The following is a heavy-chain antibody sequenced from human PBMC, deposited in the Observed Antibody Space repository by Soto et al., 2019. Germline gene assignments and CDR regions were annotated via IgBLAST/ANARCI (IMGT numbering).Heavy chain of an antibody. J-gene: IGHJ4*02. Sequence: EVQLVESGGGLVQPGGSLRLSCAASGFTFSNYWMHWVRQAPGKGLIWVSHINTDGSTTTYADSVKGRFTISRDNAKKTLYLQMTSLRAEDTAVYYCTRGGGGSLDYWGQGRLVTVSS. CDR2: INTDGSTT. CDR1: GFTFSNYW. D-gene: IGHD1-26*01. CDR3: TRGGGGSLDY. V-gene: IGHV3-74*01.